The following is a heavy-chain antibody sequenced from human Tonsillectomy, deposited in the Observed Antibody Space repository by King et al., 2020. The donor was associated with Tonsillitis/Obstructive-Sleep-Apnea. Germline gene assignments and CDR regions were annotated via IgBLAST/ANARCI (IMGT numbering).Heavy chain of an antibody. CDR2: IYPRDSDT. D-gene: IGHD4-23*01. CDR3: VKGGYCGNVDYFDY. Sequence: VQLVESGAELKKPGESVKISCKGFGYSFTTYWIGWVRQMPGKGLEWMRIIYPRDSDTRYSPSFQGQVTIPAEKSISTAYLQWSSLKASDTAVYYCVKGGYCGNVDYFDYCGQGTLVTVSS. J-gene: IGHJ4*02. V-gene: IGHV5-51*01. CDR1: GYSFTTYW.